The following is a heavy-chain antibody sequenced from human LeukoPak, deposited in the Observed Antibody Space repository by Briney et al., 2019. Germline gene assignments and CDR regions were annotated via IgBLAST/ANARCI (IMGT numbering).Heavy chain of an antibody. CDR1: GYTFTSYY. V-gene: IGHV1-46*01. D-gene: IGHD6-19*01. CDR2: INPSGGST. CDR3: AREVGSGGWYYFDY. J-gene: IGHJ4*02. Sequence: ASVKVSCKASGYTFTSYYMHWVRQAPGQGLEWMGIINPSGGSTSYAQKFQGRVTMTRDMSTSTVYMELSSLRSEDTAVYYCAREVGSGGWYYFDYWAREPWSPSPQ.